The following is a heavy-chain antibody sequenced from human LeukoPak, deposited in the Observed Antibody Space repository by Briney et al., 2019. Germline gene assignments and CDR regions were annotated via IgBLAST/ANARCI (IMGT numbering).Heavy chain of an antibody. V-gene: IGHV3-7*01. D-gene: IGHD7-27*01. CDR2: IKQDGSQT. CDR3: ARRPPTNWGLDY. Sequence: GGSLRLSCATSGFTFSNYWMNRVRQAPGKGLEWVATIKQDGSQTYYVDSMKGLFTISRDNAKNSLYLQMSNLRGEDTAVYYCARRPPTNWGLDYWGQGTLVTVSS. CDR1: GFTFSNYW. J-gene: IGHJ4*02.